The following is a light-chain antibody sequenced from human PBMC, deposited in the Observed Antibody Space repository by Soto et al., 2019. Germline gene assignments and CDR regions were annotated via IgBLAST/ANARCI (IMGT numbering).Light chain of an antibody. V-gene: IGLV2-14*03. CDR1: SSYIGAYDL. CDR2: EVS. J-gene: IGLJ1*01. CDR3: TSFAPGRIYV. Sequence: QSALTQPASVSVSPGQSITISCSGTSSYIGAYDLVSWYQQHPGRAPKLIIYEVSHRFSCLSYRFSGSKSGTTASLTISGLQAEDEGDYYCTSFAPGRIYVFGSGTKVTVL.